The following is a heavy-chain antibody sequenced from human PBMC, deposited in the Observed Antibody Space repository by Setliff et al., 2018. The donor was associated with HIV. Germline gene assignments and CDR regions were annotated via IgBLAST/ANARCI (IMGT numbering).Heavy chain of an antibody. Sequence: ASVKVSCKAPGHTFINYYIHWVRQAPGQGLEWMGIIYSGGGGTNYAQKFQGRITMTSDTSTSTVYMELSSLRSEDSAVYYCARSIYEWGAFDIWGQGTMVTVS. J-gene: IGHJ3*02. CDR2: IYSGGGGT. CDR3: ARSIYEWGAFDI. D-gene: IGHD2-8*01. V-gene: IGHV1-46*01. CDR1: GHTFINYY.